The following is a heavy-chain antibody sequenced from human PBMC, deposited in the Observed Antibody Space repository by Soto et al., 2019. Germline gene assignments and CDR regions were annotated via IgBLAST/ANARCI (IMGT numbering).Heavy chain of an antibody. CDR2: INHSGST. D-gene: IGHD2-21*02. CDR1: GGSFSGYY. CDR3: ARGTPCGGDCYRWFDP. J-gene: IGHJ5*02. V-gene: IGHV4-34*01. Sequence: ETLSLTCAVYGGSFSGYYWSWIRQPPGKGLEWIGEINHSGSTNYNPSLKSRVTISVDTSKNQFSLKLSSVTAADTAVYYCARGTPCGGDCYRWFDPWGQGTLVTVSS.